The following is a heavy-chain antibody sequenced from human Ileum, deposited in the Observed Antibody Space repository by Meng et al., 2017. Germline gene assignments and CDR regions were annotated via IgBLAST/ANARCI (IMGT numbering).Heavy chain of an antibody. CDR1: GGTFYSST. CDR3: AGESPNSSGAHED. D-gene: IGHD3-22*01. CDR2: IIPVHGVA. J-gene: IGHJ4*02. V-gene: IGHV1-69*02. Sequence: QVQQVRSGAVVKKPGSSVTVGCKASGGTFYSSTNSWVRRAPEQGVEWMGRIIPVHGVAKHEQKFQGRVAIITDESTSTYHMELSNLRSEDTGVYYCAGESPNSSGAHEDWGQGTLVTVSS.